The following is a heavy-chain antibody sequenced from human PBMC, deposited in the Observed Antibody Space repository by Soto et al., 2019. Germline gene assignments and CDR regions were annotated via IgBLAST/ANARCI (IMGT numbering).Heavy chain of an antibody. D-gene: IGHD6-13*01. CDR2: ISYDGSNK. CDR3: AAGIAAAGVKWYFDL. Sequence: PGGSLRLSCAASGFTFSSYGMHWVRQAPGKELEWVAVISYDGSNKYYADTVKGRFTISRDNSKNTLYLQMNSLRAEDTAVYYCAAGIAAAGVKWYFDLWGRGTLVTVSS. V-gene: IGHV3-30*03. CDR1: GFTFSSYG. J-gene: IGHJ2*01.